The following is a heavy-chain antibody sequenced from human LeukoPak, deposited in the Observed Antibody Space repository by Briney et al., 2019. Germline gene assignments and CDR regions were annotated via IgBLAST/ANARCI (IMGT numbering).Heavy chain of an antibody. CDR3: ARDVDSSSSLSLFDY. CDR2: INQDATEK. D-gene: IGHD6-6*01. Sequence: GGSLRLSFPPSGFGFSSGGMSGVRQAPGKGLEGGANINQDATEKHYVDSVEGRFTISRDDAKNSLHLQMNGLRAEDTAVYYCARDVDSSSSLSLFDYWGRGTLVTVSS. J-gene: IGHJ4*02. CDR1: GFGFSSGG. V-gene: IGHV3-7*01.